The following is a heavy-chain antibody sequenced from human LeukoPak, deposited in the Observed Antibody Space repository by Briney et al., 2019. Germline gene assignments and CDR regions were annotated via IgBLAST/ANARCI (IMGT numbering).Heavy chain of an antibody. CDR1: GFTFSSYA. Sequence: GGSLRLSCAASGFTFSSYAMHWVRQAPGKGLVWVSRINSDGSSTSYADSVKGRFTISRDNAKNTLYLQMNSLRAEDTAVYYCARLSREWGLRDAFDIWGQGTMVTVSS. V-gene: IGHV3-74*01. J-gene: IGHJ3*02. D-gene: IGHD1-26*01. CDR3: ARLSREWGLRDAFDI. CDR2: INSDGSST.